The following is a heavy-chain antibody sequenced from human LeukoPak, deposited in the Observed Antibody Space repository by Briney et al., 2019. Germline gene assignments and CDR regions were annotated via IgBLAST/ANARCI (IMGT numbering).Heavy chain of an antibody. D-gene: IGHD1-14*01. Sequence: SGPTLVKPTQTLTLTCTFSGFSLSISGVDVGWIRQPPGKALEWLALIYWDDDKRYSPSLKSRLTITKDTSKNQVVLTMTNMDPVDTATYYCAHRKYGRTLFDYWGQGTLVTVSS. V-gene: IGHV2-5*02. CDR3: AHRKYGRTLFDY. CDR1: GFSLSISGVD. CDR2: IYWDDDK. J-gene: IGHJ4*02.